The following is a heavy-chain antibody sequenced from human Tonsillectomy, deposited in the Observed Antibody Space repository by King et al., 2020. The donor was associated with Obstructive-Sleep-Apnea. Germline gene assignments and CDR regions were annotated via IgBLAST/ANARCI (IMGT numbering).Heavy chain of an antibody. D-gene: IGHD1-26*01. J-gene: IGHJ4*02. V-gene: IGHV3-30*18. CDR2: IAYDGINK. CDR3: AKDHGGSYYY. Sequence: VQLVESGGGVVQPGRSLRLSCAASGFTFISYGMHCVRQAPVQVLDVVAVIAYDGINKYYADSVKGRFTISRDNSKHTLYLEMNSLRAEDTAVYYCAKDHGGSYYYWGQGTLVTVSS. CDR1: GFTFISYG.